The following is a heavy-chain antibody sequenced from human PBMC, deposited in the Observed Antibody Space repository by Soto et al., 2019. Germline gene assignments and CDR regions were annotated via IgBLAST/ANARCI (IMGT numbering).Heavy chain of an antibody. CDR3: AREYYSTPTWIDY. D-gene: IGHD2-15*01. CDR2: VHPFEGTT. Sequence: VQLVQSAPEVKRPGASVKVSCKTSGFTFTSYPFSWVRQAPGQGLEWLAWVHPFEGTTKVAHQFRDRLTVTTDTSAATVFMELTSLTSDDTAVYFCAREYYSTPTWIDYWGQGTLVAVSS. J-gene: IGHJ4*02. V-gene: IGHV1-18*04. CDR1: GFTFTSYP.